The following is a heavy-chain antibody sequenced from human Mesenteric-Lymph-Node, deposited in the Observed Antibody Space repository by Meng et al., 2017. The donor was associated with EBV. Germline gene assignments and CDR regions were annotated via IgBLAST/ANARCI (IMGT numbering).Heavy chain of an antibody. D-gene: IGHD2-21*02. Sequence: WWSWFPEYPGKGLALIGVFYGCGRTKYSPSFRWPFTISEGKSGTRFPLKLTTVTAADTAVYYCANGRGGYYLFDSLCQGTLVTVSS. J-gene: IGHJ4*02. CDR2: FYGCGRT. V-gene: IGHV4-4*02. CDR1: W. CDR3: ANGRGGYYLFDS.